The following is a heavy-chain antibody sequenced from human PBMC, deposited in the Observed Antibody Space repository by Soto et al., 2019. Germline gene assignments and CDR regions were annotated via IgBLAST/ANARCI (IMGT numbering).Heavy chain of an antibody. CDR3: ARDSHRAVAGTFGY. D-gene: IGHD6-19*01. V-gene: IGHV1-69*13. CDR2: IIPIFGTA. Sequence: ASVKVSCKASGGTFSSYAISWVRQAPGQGLEWMGGIIPIFGTANYAQKFQGRVTITADESTSTAYMELSSLRSEDTAVYYCARDSHRAVAGTFGYWGQGTXVTVSS. CDR1: GGTFSSYA. J-gene: IGHJ4*02.